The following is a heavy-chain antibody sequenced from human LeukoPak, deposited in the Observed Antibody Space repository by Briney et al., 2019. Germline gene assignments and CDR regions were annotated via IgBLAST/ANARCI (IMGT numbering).Heavy chain of an antibody. CDR3: ARGSSWYLVYFDY. CDR2: INHSGST. V-gene: IGHV4-34*01. D-gene: IGHD6-13*01. CDR1: GGSFSGYY. J-gene: IGHJ4*02. Sequence: SETLSLTCAVYGGSFSGYYWSWIRQPPGKGLEWIGEINHSGSTNYNPSLKSRVTISVDTSKNQFSLKLSSVTAADTAVYYCARGSSWYLVYFDYRGQGTLVTVSS.